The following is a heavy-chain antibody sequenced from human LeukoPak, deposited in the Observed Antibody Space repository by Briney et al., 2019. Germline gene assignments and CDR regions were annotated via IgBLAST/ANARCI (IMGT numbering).Heavy chain of an antibody. J-gene: IGHJ6*02. D-gene: IGHD5-18*01. V-gene: IGHV3-30-3*01. CDR2: ISYDGSNK. CDR1: GFTFSNYA. Sequence: PGGSLRLSCAASGFTFSNYAMHWVRQAPGKGLEWVAVISYDGSNKYYADSVKGRFTISRDNSKNTLYPQMNSLRAEDTAVYYCARDQRGFRNGLPYYYYYGMDVWGQGTTVTVSS. CDR3: ARDQRGFRNGLPYYYYYGMDV.